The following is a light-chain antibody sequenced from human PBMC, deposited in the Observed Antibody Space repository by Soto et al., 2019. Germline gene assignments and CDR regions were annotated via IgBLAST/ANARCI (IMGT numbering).Light chain of an antibody. CDR2: AAS. CDR1: QTIRNY. J-gene: IGKJ4*01. Sequence: DIQMTQSPSSLSASVGDRVTITCRASQTIRNYLNWYQQKPGEAPKLLIYAASNLQSGAPSRFSGSGSGTDFTLTIRSLQPEDSASYFCQQSITAPLTFGGGTKVEIK. CDR3: QQSITAPLT. V-gene: IGKV1-39*01.